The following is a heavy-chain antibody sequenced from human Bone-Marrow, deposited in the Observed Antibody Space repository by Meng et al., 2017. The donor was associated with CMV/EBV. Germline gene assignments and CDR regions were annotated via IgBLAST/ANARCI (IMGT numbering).Heavy chain of an antibody. J-gene: IGHJ6*02. CDR1: GGSISSSSYY. D-gene: IGHD6-13*01. Sequence: SETLSLTCTVSGGSISSSSYYWGWIRQPPGKGLEWIGSIYYSGSTYYNPSLKSRVTISVDTSKNQFSLKLSSVTAADTAVYYCARDPIYRAAAGYYYYGMDVWGQGTTVTVSS. V-gene: IGHV4-39*07. CDR3: ARDPIYRAAAGYYYYGMDV. CDR2: IYYSGST.